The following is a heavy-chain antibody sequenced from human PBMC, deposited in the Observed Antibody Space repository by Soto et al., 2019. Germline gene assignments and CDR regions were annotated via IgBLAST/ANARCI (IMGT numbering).Heavy chain of an antibody. D-gene: IGHD4-17*01. CDR1: GFTVSSNY. CDR2: IYSGGST. V-gene: IGHV3-53*01. J-gene: IGHJ6*02. Sequence: GGSLRLSCAAFGFTVSSNYMSWVRQAPGKGLEWVSVIYSGGSTYYADSVKGRFTISRHNSKNTPYLQINSLRAEDTAVYYCVGYYGDYYYYGMYVWGQGTTVTVSS. CDR3: VGYYGDYYYYGMYV.